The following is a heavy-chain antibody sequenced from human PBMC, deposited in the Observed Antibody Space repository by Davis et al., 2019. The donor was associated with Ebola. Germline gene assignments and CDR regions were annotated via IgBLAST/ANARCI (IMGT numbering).Heavy chain of an antibody. CDR3: AKEIVVAGTDYFDY. D-gene: IGHD6-19*01. Sequence: GESLKISCAASGFTFSSYAMSWVRQAPGKGLEWVSTITGSATSTYYADSMKGRFTVSRDNSKNTLYLQMNSLRADDTAVYYCAKEIVVAGTDYFDYWGQGTLVTVSS. CDR1: GFTFSSYA. CDR2: ITGSATST. J-gene: IGHJ4*02. V-gene: IGHV3-23*01.